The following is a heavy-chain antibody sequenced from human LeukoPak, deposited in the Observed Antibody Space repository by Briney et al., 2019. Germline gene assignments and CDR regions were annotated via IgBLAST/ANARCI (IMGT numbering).Heavy chain of an antibody. D-gene: IGHD2-15*01. Sequence: PSETLSLTCTVSNSSGSINSHYWSWIRQSPGKGLEWIGYIHFSGTTTYNPSLMSRVTISIDTSKNHFSLKLNSVTAADTAVYFCARGGCSDGTCCNYFDSWGLGTLVTVSS. J-gene: IGHJ4*02. CDR1: NSSGSINSHY. V-gene: IGHV4-59*08. CDR3: ARGGCSDGTCCNYFDS. CDR2: IHFSGTT.